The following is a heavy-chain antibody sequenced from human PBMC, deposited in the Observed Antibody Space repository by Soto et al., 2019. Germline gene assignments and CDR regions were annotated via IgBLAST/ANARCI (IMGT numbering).Heavy chain of an antibody. CDR3: GRDSCRGGSCSPWFDP. CDR2: IYYGGST. V-gene: IGHV4-59*01. Sequence: SETLSLTCTVSGGSISSYYWSWIRQPPGKGLEWIGYIYYGGSTNYNPSLKSRVTISVDTSKNQFSLKLSSVTAADTAVYYCGRDSCRGGSCSPWFDPGGQGPLVPVS. CDR1: GGSISSYY. J-gene: IGHJ5*02. D-gene: IGHD2-15*01.